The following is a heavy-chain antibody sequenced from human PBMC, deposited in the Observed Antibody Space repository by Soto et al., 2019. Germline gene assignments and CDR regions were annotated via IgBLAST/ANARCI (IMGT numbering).Heavy chain of an antibody. V-gene: IGHV3-49*03. Sequence: GGSLRLSCTASGFTFGDYAMSWFRQAPGKGLEWVGFIRSKAYGGTTEYAASVKGRFTISRDDSKSIAYLQMNSLKTEDTAVYYCTREMGGGVAAAGSYYYYGMDVWGQGTTVTVSS. CDR2: IRSKAYGGTT. CDR3: TREMGGGVAAAGSYYYYGMDV. CDR1: GFTFGDYA. D-gene: IGHD6-13*01. J-gene: IGHJ6*02.